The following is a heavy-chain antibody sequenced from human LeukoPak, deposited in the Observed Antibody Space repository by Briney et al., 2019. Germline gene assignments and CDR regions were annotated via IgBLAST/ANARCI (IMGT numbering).Heavy chain of an antibody. Sequence: GGSLRLSCAASGFTVSSIYMSWVRQAPGKGLEWVSVIYSGGSTYYADSVKGRFTISRDNSKNTLYLQMNSLRAEDTAVYYCARVFVVNEYYFDYWGQGTLVTVSS. D-gene: IGHD2-21*01. CDR3: ARVFVVNEYYFDY. V-gene: IGHV3-66*01. CDR1: GFTVSSIY. J-gene: IGHJ4*02. CDR2: IYSGGST.